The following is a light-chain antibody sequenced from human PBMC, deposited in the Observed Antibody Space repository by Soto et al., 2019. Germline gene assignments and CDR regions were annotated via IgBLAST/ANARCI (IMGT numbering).Light chain of an antibody. Sequence: DIVLTQSPGTLSLSPGARATLSCSASQRVNSNYLAWYQQKPGQAPRILIPGASSRATGITDRFSDSTSRTYFTVSIIRQEPEAFVLYDCQQHGVSPLTFGGGTKVEIK. CDR2: GAS. CDR1: QRVNSNY. J-gene: IGKJ4*01. V-gene: IGKV3-20*01. CDR3: QQHGVSPLT.